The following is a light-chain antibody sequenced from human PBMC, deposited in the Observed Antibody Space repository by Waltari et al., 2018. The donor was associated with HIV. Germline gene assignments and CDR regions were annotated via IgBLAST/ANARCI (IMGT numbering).Light chain of an antibody. V-gene: IGKV3-20*01. Sequence: ENVLTQSPGTLSLSPGERATLSCRASQTVSNNFLAWYQQKRGQAPRLLIYDVSIRASAIPDRFSGIGSGTDFTLTISRLEPEDFAVYYCQHYGSSLFGPGTKVDIK. CDR3: QHYGSSL. CDR2: DVS. CDR1: QTVSNNF. J-gene: IGKJ3*01.